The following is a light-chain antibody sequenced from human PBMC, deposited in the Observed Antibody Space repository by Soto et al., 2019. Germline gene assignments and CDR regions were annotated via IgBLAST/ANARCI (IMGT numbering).Light chain of an antibody. CDR3: CSYAGSYTYV. Sequence: QSVLNQPRSVSGSPGQSVTISCTGTSSDVGGYNSVSWYQQHPGKAPRLMIYDVSKRPSGVPARVSGSKSGNTASLTISGLQAEDEADYYCCSYAGSYTYVFGTGTKVTVL. J-gene: IGLJ1*01. CDR2: DVS. CDR1: SSDVGGYNS. V-gene: IGLV2-11*01.